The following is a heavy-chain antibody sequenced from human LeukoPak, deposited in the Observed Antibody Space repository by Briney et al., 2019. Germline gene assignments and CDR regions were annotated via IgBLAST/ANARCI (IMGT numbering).Heavy chain of an antibody. J-gene: IGHJ5*02. CDR2: INPDSGGT. CDR1: GYTFTSYG. V-gene: IGHV1-2*02. CDR3: ARDPRIAARRGNWFDP. Sequence: ASVKVSCKASGYTFTSYGISWVRQAPGQGLEWMGWINPDSGGTNYAQKFQGRVTMTRDTSISTAYMELSRLRSDDTAVYYCARDPRIAARRGNWFDPWGQGTLVTVSS. D-gene: IGHD6-6*01.